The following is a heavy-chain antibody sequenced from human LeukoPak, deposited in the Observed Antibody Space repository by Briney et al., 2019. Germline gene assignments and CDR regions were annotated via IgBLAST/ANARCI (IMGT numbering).Heavy chain of an antibody. CDR1: GGSISSYY. CDR2: IYYSGST. Sequence: KPSETLSLTCTVSGGSISSYYWSWIRQPPGKGLEWIGYIYYSGSTNYNPSLKSRVTISVDTSKNQFSLKLSSVTAADTAVYYCARRPGHSNSYGSPSYYYYMDVWGKGTTVTVSS. D-gene: IGHD5-18*01. CDR3: ARRPGHSNSYGSPSYYYYMDV. V-gene: IGHV4-59*12. J-gene: IGHJ6*03.